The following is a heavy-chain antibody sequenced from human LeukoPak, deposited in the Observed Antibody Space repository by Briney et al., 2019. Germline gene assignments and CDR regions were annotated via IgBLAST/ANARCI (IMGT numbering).Heavy chain of an antibody. V-gene: IGHV3-30*03. J-gene: IGHJ4*02. CDR1: GFTFSSYG. CDR2: ISYDGSKK. D-gene: IGHD4-17*01. CDR3: AIGGYGDYVDAFHY. Sequence: GGSLRLSCAAFGFTFSSYGMHWVRQAPGKGLEWVAVISYDGSKKYYAESVKGRFTISRDNSKNTLYLQMNSLRAEDTAVYSCAIGGYGDYVDAFHYWGQGTLVTVSS.